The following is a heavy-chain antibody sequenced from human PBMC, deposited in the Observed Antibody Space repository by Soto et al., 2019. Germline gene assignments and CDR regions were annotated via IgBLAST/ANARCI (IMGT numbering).Heavy chain of an antibody. CDR2: IYTSGST. Sequence: SETLSLTCTVSGGSISSYYWSWIRQPAGKGLEWIGRIYTSGSTNYNPSLKSRVTMSADTSKNQSSLKLSSVTAADTAVYYCARDQADYRNLRYYCYYCIDVWRQGTTVTVSS. CDR3: ARDQADYRNLRYYCYYCIDV. D-gene: IGHD4-4*01. V-gene: IGHV4-4*07. J-gene: IGHJ6*02. CDR1: GGSISSYY.